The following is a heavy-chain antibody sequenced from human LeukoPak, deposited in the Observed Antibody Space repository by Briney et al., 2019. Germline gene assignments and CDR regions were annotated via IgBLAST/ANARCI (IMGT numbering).Heavy chain of an antibody. J-gene: IGHJ3*02. CDR1: GYTFITYW. CDR3: ARPGDYGGKPAAFDI. CDR2: IYPGDSDT. Sequence: GESLKISCKASGYTFITYWIGWVRQMPGKGLEWMGIIYPGDSDTRYSPSFQGQVTISADKSISTAYLHWSSLKASDTAIYYCARPGDYGGKPAAFDIWGQGTLVTVSS. V-gene: IGHV5-51*01. D-gene: IGHD4-23*01.